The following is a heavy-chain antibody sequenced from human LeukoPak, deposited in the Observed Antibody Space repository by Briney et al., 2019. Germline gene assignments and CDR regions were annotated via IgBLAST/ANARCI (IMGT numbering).Heavy chain of an antibody. V-gene: IGHV3-7*03. CDR1: GFPFSSYS. D-gene: IGHD3-22*01. J-gene: IGHJ4*02. CDR2: IKPDGTTK. Sequence: GGSLRLSCAASGFPFSSYSMTWVRQAPGKGLEWVANIKPDGTTKFYVDSVKGRFTIFRDNAKNSLYLQMNSLRAEDTAMYYCATPLDYYDSSGYHQGGDWGQGTLVTVSS. CDR3: ATPLDYYDSSGYHQGGD.